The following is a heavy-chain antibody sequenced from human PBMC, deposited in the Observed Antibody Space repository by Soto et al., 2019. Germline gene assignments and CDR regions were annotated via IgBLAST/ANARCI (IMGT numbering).Heavy chain of an antibody. CDR3: ARVERGTATTVVDAFDI. V-gene: IGHV4-34*01. CDR1: GGSVNSGNYY. Sequence: QVQIQQWGAGLLKPSETLSLTCAVFGGSVNSGNYYWSWIRQPPGKGLEWIGEMSHSGGTHFNPSPKRRVTISVDTSKNQCSLKMSSVTAADTALYYCARVERGTATTVVDAFDICGPGTMVTVSS. J-gene: IGHJ3*02. CDR2: MSHSGGT. D-gene: IGHD1-1*01.